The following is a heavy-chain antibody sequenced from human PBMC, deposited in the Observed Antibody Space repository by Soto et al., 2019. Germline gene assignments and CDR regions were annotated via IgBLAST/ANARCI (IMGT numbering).Heavy chain of an antibody. CDR3: ALERSNNHIPGY. CDR2: IIPIFGTA. V-gene: IGHV1-69*13. Sequence: SVKVSCKASGGTFSSYAISWVRQAPGQGLEWMGGIIPIFGTANYAQKFQGRVTITADESTSTAYMGLSSLRSEDTAVYYCALERSNNHIPGYWGQGTLVTVSS. D-gene: IGHD2-2*01. J-gene: IGHJ4*02. CDR1: GGTFSSYA.